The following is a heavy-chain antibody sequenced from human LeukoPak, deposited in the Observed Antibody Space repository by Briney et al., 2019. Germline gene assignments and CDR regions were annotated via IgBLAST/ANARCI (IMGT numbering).Heavy chain of an antibody. J-gene: IGHJ4*02. V-gene: IGHV3-21*04. CDR3: AKEREYSHYDFWSGYLYYFDY. D-gene: IGHD3-3*01. CDR1: GFTFSSYS. CDR2: ISSSSSYI. Sequence: PGGSLRLSCAASGFTFSSYSMNWVRQAPGKGLEWVSSISSSSSYIYYADSVKGRFTISRDNAKNSLYLQMNSLRAEDTAVYYCAKEREYSHYDFWSGYLYYFDYWGQGTLVTVSS.